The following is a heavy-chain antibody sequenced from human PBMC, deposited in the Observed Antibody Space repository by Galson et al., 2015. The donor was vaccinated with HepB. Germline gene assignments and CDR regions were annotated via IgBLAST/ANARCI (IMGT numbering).Heavy chain of an antibody. J-gene: IGHJ4*02. CDR2: ISSSSSTI. V-gene: IGHV3-48*02. Sequence: SLRLSCAASGFTFSSYSMNWVRHAPGKGLEWVSYISSSSSTIYYADSVKGRFTISRDNAKNSLYLQMNSLRDEDTAVYYCARDYESSGYHNLGFDYWGQGTLVTVSS. D-gene: IGHD3-22*01. CDR3: ARDYESSGYHNLGFDY. CDR1: GFTFSSYS.